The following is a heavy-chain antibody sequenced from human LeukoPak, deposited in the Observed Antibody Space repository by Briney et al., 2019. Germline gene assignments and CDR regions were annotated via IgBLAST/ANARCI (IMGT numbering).Heavy chain of an antibody. CDR2: ISWNSGSI. J-gene: IGHJ2*01. D-gene: IGHD1-1*01. CDR1: GFTFDDYA. V-gene: IGHV3-9*03. CDR3: AKDVASRRDGYFDL. Sequence: GGSLRLSCAASGFTFDDYAMHWVRQAPGKGLEWVSGISWNSGSIAYAESVKGRFTISRDNAKNSLYLQMNSLRIEDMALYYWAKDVASRRDGYFDLWGRGTLVIVSS.